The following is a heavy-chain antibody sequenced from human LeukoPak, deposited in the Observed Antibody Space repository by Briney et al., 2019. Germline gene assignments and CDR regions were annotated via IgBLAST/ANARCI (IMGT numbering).Heavy chain of an antibody. D-gene: IGHD2-15*01. CDR2: IYSSGST. CDR1: GFTVSSNY. V-gene: IGHV3-66*01. CDR3: ARDHLASGAFDI. J-gene: IGHJ3*02. Sequence: PGGSLRLSCAASGFTVSSNYMSWVRPAPGKGLEWVSVIYSSGSTYYADSVKGRFTISRDNSTNTLYLQMNSLRAGDTAVYYWARDHLASGAFDIWGQGTMVTVSS.